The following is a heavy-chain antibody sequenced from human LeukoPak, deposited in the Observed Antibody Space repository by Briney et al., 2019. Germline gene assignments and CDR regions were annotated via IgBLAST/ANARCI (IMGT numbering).Heavy chain of an antibody. J-gene: IGHJ6*02. V-gene: IGHV3-33*08. CDR3: ARDLRINYGDYYYYGMDV. Sequence: GGSLRLSCAPSGFTFSNHGMHWVRQAPGKGLEWVAIISSDGSRKYYAHSVEGRFTISRDNSKNTLYLQMNSLRAEDTAVYYCARDLRINYGDYYYYGMDVWGQGTTVTVSS. CDR2: ISSDGSRK. D-gene: IGHD4-17*01. CDR1: GFTFSNHG.